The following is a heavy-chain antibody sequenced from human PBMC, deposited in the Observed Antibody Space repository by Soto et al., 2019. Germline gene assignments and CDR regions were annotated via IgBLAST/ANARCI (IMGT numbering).Heavy chain of an antibody. V-gene: IGHV1-69*01. Sequence: QVQLVQSGAEVKKPGSSVKVSCKVSGGTFSTYPINWVRQAPGQGLEFMGGIIPKFGTTNYAQKFRGTVTITADESTSTAYMELKNLRSEDTAGYYCSRGASHSTGWYIWFDPWGQGTLVTVSS. CDR1: GGTFSTYP. CDR3: SRGASHSTGWYIWFDP. J-gene: IGHJ5*02. CDR2: IIPKFGTT. D-gene: IGHD6-19*01.